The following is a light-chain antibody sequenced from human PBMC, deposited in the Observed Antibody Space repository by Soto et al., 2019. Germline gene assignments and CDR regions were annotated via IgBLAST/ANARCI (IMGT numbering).Light chain of an antibody. Sequence: EIVMTQSPATLSVSPGERATLSCRASQSVSSNLAWYQHKAGQAPRLLIYDASTRVTGLPARFSGSGSGTEFTLTISSLQSEDSAVYYCQQYNDWPPLYTFGPGTKLEIK. CDR3: QQYNDWPPLYT. J-gene: IGKJ2*01. CDR2: DAS. V-gene: IGKV3-15*01. CDR1: QSVSSN.